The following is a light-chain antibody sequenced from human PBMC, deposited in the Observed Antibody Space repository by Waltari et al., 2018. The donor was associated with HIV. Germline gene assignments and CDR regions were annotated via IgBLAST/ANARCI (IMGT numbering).Light chain of an antibody. CDR3: SSFAGTHKL. CDR2: EVT. CDR1: HSAISDYNY. V-gene: IGLV2-8*01. Sequence: QSALTQSPSASGSPGQSVNISCSGAHSAISDYNYVSWYQQHSDRPPKLIIFEVTKRPSGVPDRFSGSKSGNMASLFVSGLQPEDEATYFCSSFAGTHKLFGGGTKLTVL. J-gene: IGLJ2*01.